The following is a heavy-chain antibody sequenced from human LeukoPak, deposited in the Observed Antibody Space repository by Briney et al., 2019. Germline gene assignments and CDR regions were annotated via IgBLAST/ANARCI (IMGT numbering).Heavy chain of an antibody. CDR1: GYTFTGYY. CDR3: ARVTNDLDAFDI. CDR2: INPNSGGT. V-gene: IGHV1-2*02. Sequence: ASVKVSCKASGYTFTGYYMHWVRQAPGQGLEWMGWINPNSGGTNYAQKFQGRVTMTRDTSISTAYMELSRLRSDDTAVYYCARVTNDLDAFDIWGQGTMVTASS. D-gene: IGHD1-1*01. J-gene: IGHJ3*02.